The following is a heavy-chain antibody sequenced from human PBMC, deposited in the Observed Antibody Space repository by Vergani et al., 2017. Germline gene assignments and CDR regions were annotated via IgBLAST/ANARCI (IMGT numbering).Heavy chain of an antibody. Sequence: EVQLVESGGGLVKPGGSLRLSCAASGFTFSNAWMSWVRQAPGKGLEWVGRIKSKTDGGTTDYAAPVKGRFTISRDDSKNTLYLQMNSLKTEDTAVYYCTTDRYCSSTSCKDAFDIWGQGTMVTVSS. CDR1: GFTFSNAW. CDR3: TTDRYCSSTSCKDAFDI. D-gene: IGHD2-2*01. V-gene: IGHV3-15*01. J-gene: IGHJ3*02. CDR2: IKSKTDGGTT.